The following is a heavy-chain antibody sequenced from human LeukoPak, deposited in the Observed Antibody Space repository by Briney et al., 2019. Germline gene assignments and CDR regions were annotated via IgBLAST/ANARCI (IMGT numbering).Heavy chain of an antibody. CDR3: ARAYAERIQLPEYCFDY. Sequence: ASQTLSLTCAISGDSVSSNIAAWNWIRQSPSRGLEWLGRTYYRSKWYNDYAVSVKSRITINPDTSKNQFSLQLNSVTPEDTAVYYCARAYAERIQLPEYCFDYWGQGTLVTVSS. CDR1: GDSVSSNIAA. D-gene: IGHD5-18*01. V-gene: IGHV6-1*01. J-gene: IGHJ4*02. CDR2: TYYRSKWYN.